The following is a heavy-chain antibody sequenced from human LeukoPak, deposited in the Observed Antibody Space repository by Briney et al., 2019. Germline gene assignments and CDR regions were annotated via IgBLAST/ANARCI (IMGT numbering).Heavy chain of an antibody. CDR3: AKARLVVSSPSDAFDI. V-gene: IGHV3-48*01. CDR2: IKSNSDTI. CDR1: GFAFSIYS. J-gene: IGHJ3*02. Sequence: GGSLRLSCAASGFAFSIYSMDWVRQAPGKGLEWVAYIKSNSDTIYYADSVKGRFTISRDNAKNTLYLQMNSLRAEDTAVYYCAKARLVVSSPSDAFDIWGQGTMVTASS. D-gene: IGHD3-22*01.